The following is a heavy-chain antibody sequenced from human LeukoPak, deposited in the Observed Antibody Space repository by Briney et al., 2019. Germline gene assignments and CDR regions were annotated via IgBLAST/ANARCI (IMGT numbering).Heavy chain of an antibody. Sequence: PGGSLRLSCAASGFTFSSYAMSWVRQAPGKGLEWVSAISGSGGSTYYADSVKGRFTISRDNAKNSLYLQMDSLRAEDTALYYCAKDAQCCLDYYDSSGYSHPGAFDIWGQGTMVTVSS. D-gene: IGHD3-22*01. CDR3: AKDAQCCLDYYDSSGYSHPGAFDI. CDR2: ISGSGGST. J-gene: IGHJ3*02. CDR1: GFTFSSYA. V-gene: IGHV3-23*01.